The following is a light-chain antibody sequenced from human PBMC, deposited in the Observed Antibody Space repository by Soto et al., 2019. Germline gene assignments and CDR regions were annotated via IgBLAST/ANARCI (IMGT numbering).Light chain of an antibody. Sequence: QSVLTQPASVSGSPGQSITISCAGTMRDIGAYNLVSWYQQHPGKAPQLIIYEVRNRPSGISFRFSGSKSGNTASLTISGLQAEDEDDYYCSSFTSKSTLIFGGGTKLNVL. CDR3: SSFTSKSTLI. CDR1: MRDIGAYNL. CDR2: EVR. V-gene: IGLV2-14*03. J-gene: IGLJ2*01.